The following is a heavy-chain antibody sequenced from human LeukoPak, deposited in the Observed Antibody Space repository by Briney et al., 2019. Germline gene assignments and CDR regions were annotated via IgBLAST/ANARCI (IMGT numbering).Heavy chain of an antibody. V-gene: IGHV1-2*06. J-gene: IGHJ4*02. Sequence: GASVKVSCKASGYTFTGYYMHWVRQAPGQGLEWMGRINPNSGGTNYAQKFQGRVTMTRDTSISTAYMELSRLRSDDTAVYYCAREPNYYDSIMVDYWGQGTLVTVSS. CDR2: INPNSGGT. CDR1: GYTFTGYY. CDR3: AREPNYYDSIMVDY. D-gene: IGHD3-22*01.